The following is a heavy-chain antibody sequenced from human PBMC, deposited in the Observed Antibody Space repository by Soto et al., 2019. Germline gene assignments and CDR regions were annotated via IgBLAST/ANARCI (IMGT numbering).Heavy chain of an antibody. CDR3: ARGGSGSQTVGY. J-gene: IGHJ4*02. CDR1: GFTVSNNY. Sequence: EVQVVESGGGLVQPGGSLRLSCAASGFTVSNNYMTWVRQAPGKGLEWVSLIYSRGGTDYADSVKGRFTISRDNCKNMVYLQMNSLRVEDTAVYYCARGGSGSQTVGYWGQGARVTVSS. V-gene: IGHV3-66*01. CDR2: IYSRGGT. D-gene: IGHD1-26*01.